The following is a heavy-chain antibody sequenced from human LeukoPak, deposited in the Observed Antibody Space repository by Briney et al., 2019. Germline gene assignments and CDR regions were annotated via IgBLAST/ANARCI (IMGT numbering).Heavy chain of an antibody. J-gene: IGHJ3*02. D-gene: IGHD6-6*01. V-gene: IGHV4-59*08. CDR3: ARHRAYSYSSPFDS. CDR2: IYYSGST. Sequence: PSQTLSLTCSVAGRSSSNYYSSSIRHPPRSGLEWIGYIYYSGSTNSNTSLKCQVPIFVDPSKNLFSLRLSSVTAADTAVYYCARHRAYSYSSPFDSWGRGTMVTVSS. CDR1: GRSSSNYY.